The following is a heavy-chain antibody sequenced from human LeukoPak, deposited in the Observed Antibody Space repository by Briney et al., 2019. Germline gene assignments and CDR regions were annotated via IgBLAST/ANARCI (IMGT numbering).Heavy chain of an antibody. CDR1: GFTCSSYG. CDR3: AKYGKGGGSYYNEYYYYYYIDV. Sequence: QAGGSLRLSCAASGFTCSSYGMSWVGQAPGKGREGGSGISDGGGNKDYADSGKGRFTTARDKTKNTLDLQMNSLKAEDTAVYYCAKYGKGGGSYYNEYYYYYYIDVWGKGTTVTLSS. J-gene: IGHJ6*03. V-gene: IGHV3-23*01. D-gene: IGHD3-10*01. CDR2: ISDGGGNK.